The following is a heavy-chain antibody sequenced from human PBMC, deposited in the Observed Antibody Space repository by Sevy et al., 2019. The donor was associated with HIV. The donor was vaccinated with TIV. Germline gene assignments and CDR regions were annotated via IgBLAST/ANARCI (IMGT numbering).Heavy chain of an antibody. CDR2: ISSSGGSI. V-gene: IGHV3-48*01. Sequence: GGSLRLSCAASGFSFSNYNINWVRQAPGKGLEWVSYISSSGGSIYHADSVKGRFTISRDDAKNSLYLQMNSLRADDTAIYYCARGHPDGSYDYFDNWGQGTLVTVSS. CDR1: GFSFSNYN. J-gene: IGHJ4*02. D-gene: IGHD1-26*01. CDR3: ARGHPDGSYDYFDN.